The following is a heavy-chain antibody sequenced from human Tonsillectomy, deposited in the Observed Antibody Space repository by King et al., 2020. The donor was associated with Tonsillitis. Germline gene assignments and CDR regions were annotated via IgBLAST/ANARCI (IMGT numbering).Heavy chain of an antibody. Sequence: VQLVESGGGVVRPGGSLRLSCAASGFTFGDYGMSWVRQAPGKGLEWVSGINWYGGSTGYADSVKGRFTISRDNAKNSLYLQMNSLRAEDTALYYCARVRDSSWQYYFDYWGQGTLVTVSS. D-gene: IGHD6-13*01. V-gene: IGHV3-20*04. J-gene: IGHJ4*02. CDR1: GFTFGDYG. CDR3: ARVRDSSWQYYFDY. CDR2: INWYGGST.